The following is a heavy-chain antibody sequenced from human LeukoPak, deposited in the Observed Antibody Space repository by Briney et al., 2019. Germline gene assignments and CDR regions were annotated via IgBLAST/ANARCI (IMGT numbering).Heavy chain of an antibody. CDR1: GGSISSSNW. CDR2: IYHSGST. CDR3: ARDLSGVTGYTYGRGIDY. Sequence: SGTLSLTCAVSGGSISSSNWWSWVRQPPGKGLEWIGEIYHSGSTNYNPSLKSRVTISVDKSKNQFSLKLSSVTAADTAVYYCARDLSGVTGYTYGRGIDYWGQGTLVTVSS. J-gene: IGHJ4*02. V-gene: IGHV4-4*02. D-gene: IGHD5-18*01.